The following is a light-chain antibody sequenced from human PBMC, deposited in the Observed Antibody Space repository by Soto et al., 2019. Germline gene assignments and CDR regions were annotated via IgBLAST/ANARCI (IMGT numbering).Light chain of an antibody. CDR1: FSDVGGYNY. J-gene: IGLJ2*01. CDR2: DVS. Sequence: QSVLTQPASVSGSPGQSITISCIGSFSDVGGYNYVSWYQQHPGKAPKLMIYDVSNRPSGVSDRFSGSKSGNTASLTISGLRAEDEAEYYCSSYRGARTLVVFGGGTKLTVL. V-gene: IGLV2-14*03. CDR3: SSYRGARTLVV.